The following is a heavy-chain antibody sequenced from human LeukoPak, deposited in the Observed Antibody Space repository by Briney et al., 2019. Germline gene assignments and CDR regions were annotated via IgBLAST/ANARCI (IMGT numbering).Heavy chain of an antibody. D-gene: IGHD5-18*01. CDR2: ISGSGGST. V-gene: IGHV3-23*01. CDR1: GFTFSSYA. CDR3: AKGIYGYSYGLFDY. J-gene: IGHJ4*02. Sequence: GGSLRLSCAASGFTFSSYAMSWVRQAPGKGLEWVSAISGSGGSTYYADSVKGRFTISRDNSKNTLYLQMNGLGAEDTAVYYCAKGIYGYSYGLFDYWGQGTLVTVSS.